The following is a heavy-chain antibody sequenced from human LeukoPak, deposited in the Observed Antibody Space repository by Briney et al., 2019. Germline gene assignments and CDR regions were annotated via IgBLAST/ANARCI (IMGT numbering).Heavy chain of an antibody. CDR3: ARVIAAAASDY. J-gene: IGHJ4*02. CDR2: ISSSSSYI. V-gene: IGHV3-21*01. D-gene: IGHD6-13*01. Sequence: GGSLRLSCAASGFTFSSYSMNWVRQAPGKGLEWVSSISSSSSYIYYADPVKGRFTISRDNAKNSLYLQMNSLRAEDTAVYYCARVIAAAASDYWGQGTLVTVSS. CDR1: GFTFSSYS.